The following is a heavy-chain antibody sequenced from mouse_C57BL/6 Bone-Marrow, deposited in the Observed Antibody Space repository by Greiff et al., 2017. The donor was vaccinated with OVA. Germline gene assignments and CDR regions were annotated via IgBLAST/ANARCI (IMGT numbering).Heavy chain of an antibody. CDR2: ISSGGSYT. J-gene: IGHJ3*01. Sequence: EVKLVESGGDLVKPGGSLKLSCAASGFTFSSYGMSWVRQTPDKRLEWVATISSGGSYTYYPDSVKGRCTISRDNAKNTLYLQMSSLKSEDTAMYYCARPLRAWFAYWGQGTLVTVSA. V-gene: IGHV5-6*01. CDR3: ARPLRAWFAY. D-gene: IGHD3-1*01. CDR1: GFTFSSYG.